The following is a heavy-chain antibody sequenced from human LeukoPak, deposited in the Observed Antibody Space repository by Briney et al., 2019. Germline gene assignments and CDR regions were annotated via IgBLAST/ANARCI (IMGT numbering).Heavy chain of an antibody. J-gene: IGHJ4*02. D-gene: IGHD3-10*01. CDR2: IYYSGST. CDR3: ASREKRITMVRGVYYFDY. CDR1: GGSISSSSYY. Sequence: SETLSLTCTVSGGSISSSSYYWGWIRQPPGKGLEWIGSIYYSGSTYYNPSLKSRVTISVDTSKNQFSLKLSPVTAADTAVYYCASREKRITMVRGVYYFDYWGQGTLVTVSS. V-gene: IGHV4-39*01.